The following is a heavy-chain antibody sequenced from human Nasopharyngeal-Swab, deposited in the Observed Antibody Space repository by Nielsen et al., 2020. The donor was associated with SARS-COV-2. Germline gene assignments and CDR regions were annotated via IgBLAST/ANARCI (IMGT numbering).Heavy chain of an antibody. D-gene: IGHD3-16*01. CDR3: AKDHKMDSGGGVGYMDV. J-gene: IGHJ6*03. V-gene: IGHV3-53*05. Sequence: GGSLRLSCAASGLSVSSNYMSWVRQAPGKGLEWVSIIYPGGSTYYADSVKGRFTISRDSSWNTLYLQMNSLRAEDTAVYYCAKDHKMDSGGGVGYMDVWGKGTTVTVSS. CDR1: GLSVSSNY. CDR2: IYPGGST.